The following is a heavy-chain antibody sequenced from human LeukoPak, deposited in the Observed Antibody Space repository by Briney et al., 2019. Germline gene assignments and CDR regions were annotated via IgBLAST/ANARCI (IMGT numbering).Heavy chain of an antibody. CDR2: ISYDGSNK. D-gene: IGHD2-2*01. CDR3: ARGSVPAAMRAPFDY. CDR1: GFTFSSYA. Sequence: PGGSLRLSCAASGFTFSSYAMHWVRQAPGKGLEWVAVISYDGSNKYYADSVKGRFTISRDNSKNTLYLQMNSLRAEDTAVYYCARGSVPAAMRAPFDYWGQGTLVTVSS. J-gene: IGHJ4*02. V-gene: IGHV3-30-3*01.